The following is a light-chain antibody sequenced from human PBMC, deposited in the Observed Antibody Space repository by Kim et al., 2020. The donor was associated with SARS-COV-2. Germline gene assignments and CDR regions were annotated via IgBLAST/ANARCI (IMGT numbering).Light chain of an antibody. V-gene: IGKV3-20*01. CDR1: QSVSSSY. Sequence: EIVLTQSPGTLSLSPGERASLSCRASQSVSSSYLAWYQQKPGQAPGLLIYDASSRATGIPDRFSGSGSGTDFTLTINRLEPEDFAVYYCQQYGSSPITFGQGTRLEIK. CDR2: DAS. J-gene: IGKJ5*01. CDR3: QQYGSSPIT.